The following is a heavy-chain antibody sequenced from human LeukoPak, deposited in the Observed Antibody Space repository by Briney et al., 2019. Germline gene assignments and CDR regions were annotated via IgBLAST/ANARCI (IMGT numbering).Heavy chain of an antibody. D-gene: IGHD2-15*01. V-gene: IGHV4-39*07. CDR1: GGSISSSSYY. CDR3: ASLELGYCSGGSCYDRGRFDP. CDR2: IYYSGST. Sequence: PSETLSLTCTVSGGSISSSSYYWGWIRQPPGKGLEWIGSIYYSGSTYYNPSLKSRVTISVDTSKNQFSLKLSSVTAADTAAYYCASLELGYCSGGSCYDRGRFDPWGQGTLVTVSS. J-gene: IGHJ5*02.